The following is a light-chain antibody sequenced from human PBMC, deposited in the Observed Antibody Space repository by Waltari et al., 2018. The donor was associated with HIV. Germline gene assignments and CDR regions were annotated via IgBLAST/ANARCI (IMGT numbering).Light chain of an antibody. CDR3: QSYDSGLSGSV. J-gene: IGLJ2*01. Sequence: QSVLTQPPSASGAPGPRVTTSCTGSSSNIGAGSDVHWYRQLPGTAPKLLIYANNNRASGVPDRFSGSKFGPSASLAITGLQAEDEANYYCQSYDSGLSGSVFGGGTKLTVL. CDR2: ANN. CDR1: SSNIGAGSD. V-gene: IGLV1-40*01.